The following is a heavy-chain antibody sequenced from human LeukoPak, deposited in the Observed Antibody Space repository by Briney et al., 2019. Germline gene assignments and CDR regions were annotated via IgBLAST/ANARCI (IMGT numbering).Heavy chain of an antibody. D-gene: IGHD2-2*01. CDR1: DGSISSSSYY. CDR2: IYYSGST. Sequence: ASETLSLTCTVSDGSISSSSYYWGWIRQPPGKGLEWIGSIYYSGSTYYNPSLKRRVTISVDTSKNQFSLKPSSVTAADTAVYYCARHLAGYCSSTSCYLFDNWGQGTLVTVSS. CDR3: ARHLAGYCSSTSCYLFDN. J-gene: IGHJ4*02. V-gene: IGHV4-39*01.